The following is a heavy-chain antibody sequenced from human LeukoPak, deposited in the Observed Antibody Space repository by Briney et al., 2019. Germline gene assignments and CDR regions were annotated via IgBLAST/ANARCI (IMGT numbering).Heavy chain of an antibody. CDR3: AKGYLYYYDDSGRKDAFDI. J-gene: IGHJ3*02. CDR2: ISSSSSYI. CDR1: GFAFSSYS. Sequence: GGSLRLSCAASGFAFSSYSMNWVRQAPGKGLEWVSSISSSSSYIYYADSVKGRFTISRDNSKNTLYLQMNSLRAEDTAVYYCAKGYLYYYDDSGRKDAFDIWGQGTMVTVSS. D-gene: IGHD3-22*01. V-gene: IGHV3-21*04.